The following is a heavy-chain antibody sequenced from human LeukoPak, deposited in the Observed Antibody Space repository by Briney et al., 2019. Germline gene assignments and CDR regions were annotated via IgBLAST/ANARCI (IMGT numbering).Heavy chain of an antibody. D-gene: IGHD3-22*01. CDR1: GYSFTSYW. CDR3: ARVPYYYDSSGYYGGYYYMDV. J-gene: IGHJ6*03. Sequence: GESLKISCMGSGYSFTSYWIGWVRQMPGKGLEWMGIIYPGDSDTRYSPSFQGQVTISADKSISTAYLQWSSLKASDTAMYYCARVPYYYDSSGYYGGYYYMDVWGKGTTVTVSS. V-gene: IGHV5-51*01. CDR2: IYPGDSDT.